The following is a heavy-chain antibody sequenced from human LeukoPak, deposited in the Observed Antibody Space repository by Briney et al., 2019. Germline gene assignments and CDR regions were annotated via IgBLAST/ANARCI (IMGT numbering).Heavy chain of an antibody. Sequence: ASXKVSCKASGGTFISYTISWVGQAPGQGGEWMGRITPILGIANYAQKVQGRGTITAEKTRSKAYMELSSLRSEDTAVYYCARDMVRGVITGYYFDYWGQGTLVTVSS. CDR1: GGTFISYT. CDR2: ITPILGIA. D-gene: IGHD3-10*01. V-gene: IGHV1-69*04. CDR3: ARDMVRGVITGYYFDY. J-gene: IGHJ4*02.